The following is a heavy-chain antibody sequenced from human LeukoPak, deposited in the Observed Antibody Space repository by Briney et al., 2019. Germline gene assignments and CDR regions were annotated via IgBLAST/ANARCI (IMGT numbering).Heavy chain of an antibody. D-gene: IGHD3-10*01. CDR3: AKGLRWFRNFYFNFFDH. CDR1: GFSFTTYG. Sequence: PGGSLRLSCSTSGFSFTTYGMHWVRQAPGKGLEWVAFISYDGGKRYFADSVKGRFSISRDNSASALFLDMDSLRTEDTAVYFCAKGLRWFRNFYFNFFDHWGQGILVTVSS. CDR2: ISYDGGKR. V-gene: IGHV3-30*18. J-gene: IGHJ4*02.